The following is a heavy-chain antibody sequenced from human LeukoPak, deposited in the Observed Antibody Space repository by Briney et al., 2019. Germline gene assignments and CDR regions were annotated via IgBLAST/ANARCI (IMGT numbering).Heavy chain of an antibody. Sequence: GGSLRLSCAASGFSFSSFWMSWVRQAPGKGPEWVAHIKENGNEQYYADSVKGRFTISRDNAQKSLWLQMNSLRVEDTAVYYCTRGPGDFDASDIWGQGTMVTVSS. CDR2: IKENGNEQ. CDR1: GFSFSSFW. J-gene: IGHJ3*02. D-gene: IGHD1-14*01. V-gene: IGHV3-7*01. CDR3: TRGPGDFDASDI.